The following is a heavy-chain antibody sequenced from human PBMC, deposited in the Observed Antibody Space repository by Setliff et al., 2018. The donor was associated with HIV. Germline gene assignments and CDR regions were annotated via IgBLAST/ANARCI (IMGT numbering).Heavy chain of an antibody. CDR3: ASAYCGGDCYSVGDAFDI. Sequence: VSVKVSCKAPGYTFTSYAVHWVRQAPGQRLEWMGWINAGNGKIKYSQKFQGRVTITRDTSASTAYMELSSLRSEDTAVYYCASAYCGGDCYSVGDAFDIWGQGTMVTVSS. V-gene: IGHV1-3*01. D-gene: IGHD2-21*02. J-gene: IGHJ3*02. CDR1: GYTFTSYA. CDR2: INAGNGKI.